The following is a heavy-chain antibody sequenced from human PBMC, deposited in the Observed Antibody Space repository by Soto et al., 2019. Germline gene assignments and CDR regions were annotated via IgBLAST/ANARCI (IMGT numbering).Heavy chain of an antibody. J-gene: IGHJ3*02. CDR3: AGLPGDYGGAFDI. CDR2: IIPILGIA. D-gene: IGHD4-17*01. CDR1: GGTFSSYT. V-gene: IGHV1-69*02. Sequence: QVQLVQSGAEVKKPGSSVKVSCKASGGTFSSYTISWVRQAPGQGLEWMGRIIPILGIANYAQKFQGRVTITADKSTSTAYIELSSLRSEDTAVYYCAGLPGDYGGAFDIWGQGTMVTVSS.